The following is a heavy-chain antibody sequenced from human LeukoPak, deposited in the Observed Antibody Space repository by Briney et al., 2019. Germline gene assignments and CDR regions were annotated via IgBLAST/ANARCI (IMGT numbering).Heavy chain of an antibody. CDR3: ARVGVDCSGGSCYQYYFDY. J-gene: IGHJ4*02. CDR2: IYHSGST. D-gene: IGHD2-15*01. V-gene: IGHV4-38-2*02. CDR1: GYSISSGYY. Sequence: SETLSLTCTASGYSISSGYYWGWIRQPPGKGLEWIGSIYHSGSTYYNPSLKSRVTISVDTSKNQFSLKLSSVTAADTAVYYCARVGVDCSGGSCYQYYFDYWGQGTLVTVSS.